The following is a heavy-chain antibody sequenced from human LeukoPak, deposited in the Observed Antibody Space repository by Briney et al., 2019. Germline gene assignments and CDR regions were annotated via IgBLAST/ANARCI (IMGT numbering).Heavy chain of an antibody. J-gene: IGHJ4*02. V-gene: IGHV4-34*01. CDR2: INHSGST. CDR1: GGSFSGYY. CDR3: ASRRLRFLEWHAYYFDY. D-gene: IGHD3-3*01. Sequence: SETLSLTCAVYGGSFSGYYWSWIRQPPGKGLEWIGEINHSGSTNYNPSLKSRVTISVDTSKNQFSLKLSCVTAADTAVYYCASRRLRFLEWHAYYFDYWGQGTLVTVSS.